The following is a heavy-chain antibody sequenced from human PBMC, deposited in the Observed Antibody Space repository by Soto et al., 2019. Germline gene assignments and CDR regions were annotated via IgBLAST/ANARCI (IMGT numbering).Heavy chain of an antibody. V-gene: IGHV4-31*01. Sequence: QVQLQESGPGLVKPSQTLSLTCNVSGGSISRDGFYWSWVRQFPGRGLEWFGHIYYSGSTYYNPSLKRHLMISHDTSKQRFSLKLNSVTAADTALYYCARLDRALGNLRFDPWRQGTLVTVSS. D-gene: IGHD1-1*01. CDR3: ARLDRALGNLRFDP. CDR1: GGSISRDGFY. J-gene: IGHJ5*02. CDR2: IYYSGST.